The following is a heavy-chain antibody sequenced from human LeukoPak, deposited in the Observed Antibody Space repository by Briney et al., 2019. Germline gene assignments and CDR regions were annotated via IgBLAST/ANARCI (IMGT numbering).Heavy chain of an antibody. Sequence: GESLKTSCKASGSIFTSYSINGVRQTPGKGLEWMRRITPSDASTKYSPPFQVHVTISADKSISTAYLQWSRVKASDTAMYYCARRLYSGDEAYDYWGQGTLVTVSS. CDR3: ARRLYSGDEAYDY. CDR2: ITPSDAST. J-gene: IGHJ4*02. D-gene: IGHD5-12*01. CDR1: GSIFTSYS. V-gene: IGHV5-10-1*01.